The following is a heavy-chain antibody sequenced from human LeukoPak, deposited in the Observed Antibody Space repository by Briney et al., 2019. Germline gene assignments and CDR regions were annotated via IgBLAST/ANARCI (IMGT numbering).Heavy chain of an antibody. CDR3: AREVGQAGYSSSWEQFYYYYYYMDV. Sequence: SETLSLICTVSGGSISSGSYYWSWIRQPAGKGLEWIGRIYTSGSTNYNPSLKSRVTISVDTSKNQFSLKLSSVTAADTAVYYCAREVGQAGYSSSWEQFYYYYYYMDVWGKGTTVTVSS. J-gene: IGHJ6*03. V-gene: IGHV4-61*02. D-gene: IGHD6-13*01. CDR2: IYTSGST. CDR1: GGSISSGSYY.